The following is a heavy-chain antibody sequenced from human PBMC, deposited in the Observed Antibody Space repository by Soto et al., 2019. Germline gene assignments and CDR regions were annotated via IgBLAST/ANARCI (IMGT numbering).Heavy chain of an antibody. Sequence: PGGSLGLSCAASGFTFSSYGMHWVRQAPGKGLEWVAVISYDGSNKYFADSVKGRFTISRDNSNNMLYLQMNGLRGDDTAVYYCAKNKRYCTSTTCPPYYGMDVWGQGTTVTVSS. CDR2: ISYDGSNK. J-gene: IGHJ6*02. CDR1: GFTFSSYG. CDR3: AKNKRYCTSTTCPPYYGMDV. V-gene: IGHV3-30*18. D-gene: IGHD2-2*01.